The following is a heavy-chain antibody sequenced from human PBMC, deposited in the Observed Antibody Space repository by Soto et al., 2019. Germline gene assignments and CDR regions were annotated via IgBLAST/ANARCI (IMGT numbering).Heavy chain of an antibody. Sequence: GGSLRLSCAASGFTFSSYDMHWVRQATGKGLEWVSAIGTAGDTYYPGSVKGRFTISRENAKNSLYLQMNSLRAEDTAVYYCARGLTSNGIDYWGQGTLVTVPQ. V-gene: IGHV3-13*01. CDR3: ARGLTSNGIDY. CDR2: IGTAGDT. J-gene: IGHJ4*02. D-gene: IGHD4-4*01. CDR1: GFTFSSYD.